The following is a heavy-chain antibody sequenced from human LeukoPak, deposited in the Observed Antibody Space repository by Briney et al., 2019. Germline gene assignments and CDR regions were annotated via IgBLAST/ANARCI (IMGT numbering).Heavy chain of an antibody. Sequence: ASVKVSCKASGYTFTGCYMHWVRQAPGQGLEWMGWINPNSGGTNYAQKFQGWVTMTRDTSISTAYMELSRLRSDDTAVYYCASQTAAFYGMDVWDQGTTVTVSS. J-gene: IGHJ6*02. CDR1: GYTFTGCY. CDR2: INPNSGGT. V-gene: IGHV1-2*04. CDR3: ASQTAAFYGMDV. D-gene: IGHD6-13*01.